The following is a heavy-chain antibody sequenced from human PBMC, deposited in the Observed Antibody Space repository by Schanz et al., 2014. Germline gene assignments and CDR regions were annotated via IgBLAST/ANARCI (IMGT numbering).Heavy chain of an antibody. CDR1: GYTFTSYY. CDR2: IFLNDGGT. CDR3: ARERPRKGDFDY. J-gene: IGHJ4*02. D-gene: IGHD1-26*01. V-gene: IGHV1-46*01. Sequence: QVQLVQSGAEVKKPGASVKVSCKASGYTFTSYYMHWVRQAPGQGLEWLGTIFLNDGGTHSAEKFQGRIIMTRDTSTSTVYLDLSSLRSEDTAVYYCARERPRKGDFDYWGQGTLVTVSS.